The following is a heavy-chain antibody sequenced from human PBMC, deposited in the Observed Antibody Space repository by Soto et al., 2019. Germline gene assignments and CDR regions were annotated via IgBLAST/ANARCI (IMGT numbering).Heavy chain of an antibody. CDR2: TYYRSKWYN. Sequence: SQTLSLTCAISGDSVSSNSAAWNWIRQSPSRGLEWLGRTYYRSKWYNDYAVSVKSRITINPDTSKNQFSLQLNSVTPEDTAVYYCARDLGTYDILTRIYFDYWGQGTLVTVSS. J-gene: IGHJ4*02. CDR3: ARDLGTYDILTRIYFDY. V-gene: IGHV6-1*01. D-gene: IGHD3-9*01. CDR1: GDSVSSNSAA.